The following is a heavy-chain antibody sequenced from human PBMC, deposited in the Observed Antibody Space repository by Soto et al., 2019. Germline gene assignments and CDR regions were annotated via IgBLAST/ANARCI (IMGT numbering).Heavy chain of an antibody. D-gene: IGHD3-10*01. V-gene: IGHV1-2*02. CDR3: AREFQRGLDY. J-gene: IGHJ4*02. CDR1: GYTFTAYF. CDR2: MNGNGGT. Sequence: QVQLVQSGAEVKKPGASVKVSCKTSGYTFTAYFLHWVRQAPGQGPEWMGWMNGNGGTTYAQKFQGRVTVLRDTSINTAYVELRTLTSDDTAVYYCAREFQRGLDYWGQGTLVTVSS.